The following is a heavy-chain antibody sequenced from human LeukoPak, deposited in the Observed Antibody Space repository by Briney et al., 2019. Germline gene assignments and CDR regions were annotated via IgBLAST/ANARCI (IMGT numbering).Heavy chain of an antibody. CDR3: ARLGACSGYYDY. CDR2: IYSCGST. J-gene: IGHJ4*02. CDR1: GGSISNSGYY. Sequence: PSDTLPLPCTVSGGSISNSGYYWGWIRQPPGKGLEWIGSIYSCGSTYYNPSLKSRVTISLDTSKNQFSPKLSSGTAADTAVYYCARLGACSGYYDYGGQGTLVTVYS. V-gene: IGHV4-39*01. D-gene: IGHD3-22*01.